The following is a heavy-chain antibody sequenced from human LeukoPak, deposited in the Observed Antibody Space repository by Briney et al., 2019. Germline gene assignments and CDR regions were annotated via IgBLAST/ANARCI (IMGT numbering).Heavy chain of an antibody. D-gene: IGHD6-13*01. J-gene: IGHJ6*04. Sequence: PGRSLRLSCAASGLTFSSYGMHWVRQAPGKGLEWVAVISYDGSNKYYADSVKGRFTISRDNSKNTLYLQMNSLRAEDTAVYYCAKVRVPKQPRHYYGMDVWGKGTTVTVSS. V-gene: IGHV3-30*18. CDR2: ISYDGSNK. CDR1: GLTFSSYG. CDR3: AKVRVPKQPRHYYGMDV.